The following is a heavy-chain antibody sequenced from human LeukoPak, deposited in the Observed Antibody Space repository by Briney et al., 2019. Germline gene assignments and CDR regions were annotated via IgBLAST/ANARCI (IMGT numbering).Heavy chain of an antibody. CDR1: GFTFSIHA. D-gene: IGHD4-17*01. CDR3: AKANYGDYRYGMDV. J-gene: IGHJ6*02. Sequence: RAGGSLRLSCAASGFTFSIHAMSWVRQAPGKGLEWVSAISGSGGSTYYADSVKGRFTISRDNSKNTLYLQMNSLRAEDTAVYYCAKANYGDYRYGMDVWGQGTTVTVSS. V-gene: IGHV3-23*01. CDR2: ISGSGGST.